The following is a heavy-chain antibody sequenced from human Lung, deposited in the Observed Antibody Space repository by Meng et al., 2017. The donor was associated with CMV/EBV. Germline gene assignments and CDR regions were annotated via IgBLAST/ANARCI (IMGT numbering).Heavy chain of an antibody. CDR2: IKTKTDGGTT. J-gene: IGHJ4*02. CDR3: TAGLYDSGGVDQ. CDR1: GFTFNDAW. Sequence: GESXKISCAASGFTFNDAWMNWVRQAPGKGLEWVGRIKTKTDGGTTDYAAPVKGGFTISRDDSKNTLYMRMNSLKTEDTAVYYCTAGLYDSGGVDQWGQGTXVNVYS. D-gene: IGHD3-22*01. V-gene: IGHV3-15*01.